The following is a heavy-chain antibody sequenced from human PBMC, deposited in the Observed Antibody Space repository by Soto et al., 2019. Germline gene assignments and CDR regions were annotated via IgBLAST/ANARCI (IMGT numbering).Heavy chain of an antibody. V-gene: IGHV4-34*01. CDR2: INHSGST. J-gene: IGHJ5*02. CDR3: ARGTDYGDNWFDP. D-gene: IGHD4-17*01. Sequence: PSETLSLTCAVYGGSFSGYYWSWIRQPPGKGLEWIGEINHSGSTNYNPSLKSRVTISVDTSKNQFSLKLSSVTAADTAVYYCARGTDYGDNWFDPWGQGTLVTVSS. CDR1: GGSFSGYY.